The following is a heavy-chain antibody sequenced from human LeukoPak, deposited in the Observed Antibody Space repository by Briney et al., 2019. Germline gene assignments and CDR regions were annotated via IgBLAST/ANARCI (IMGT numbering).Heavy chain of an antibody. J-gene: IGHJ5*02. CDR3: ARDRGYSWFDP. Sequence: SETLSLTCTVSGRSISSYYWSWIRQPPGKGLEWIGYIYYSGSTNYNPSLKSRVTISVDTSKNQFSLKLSSVTAADTAVYYCARDRGYSWFDPWGQGTLVTVSS. CDR1: GRSISSYY. D-gene: IGHD2-15*01. CDR2: IYYSGST. V-gene: IGHV4-59*01.